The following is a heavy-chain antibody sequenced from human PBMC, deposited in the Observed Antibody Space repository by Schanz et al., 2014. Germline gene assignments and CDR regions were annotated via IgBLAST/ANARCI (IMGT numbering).Heavy chain of an antibody. D-gene: IGHD3-22*01. Sequence: QVQLVQSGAEVKKPGASVKVSCKASGYNITSNDVTWVRQATGQGLEWMGRIIPILGIATYAQKFQGRLTITADKSTSTAYMELSSLRSEDTAMYYCARDYYDSSGYYYCDYWGQGTLVAGSS. CDR3: ARDYYDSSGYYYCDY. CDR2: IIPILGIA. V-gene: IGHV1-69*04. CDR1: GYNITSND. J-gene: IGHJ4*02.